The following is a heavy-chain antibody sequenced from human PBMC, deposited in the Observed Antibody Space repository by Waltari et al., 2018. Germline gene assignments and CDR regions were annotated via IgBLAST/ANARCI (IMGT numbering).Heavy chain of an antibody. CDR1: GFTFSRYA. CDR2: ISGSGGST. J-gene: IGHJ4*02. CDR3: AKDPSWGAGTFFDY. V-gene: IGHV3-23*01. Sequence: VQLLEAWGGLVLPGGSLRLCCSSSGFTFSRYAMRWVRTAPGKGLEWVSAISGSGGSTYYADSVKGRFTISRDNSKNTLYLQMNSLRAEDTAVYYCAKDPSWGAGTFFDYWGQGTLVTVSS. D-gene: IGHD6-19*01.